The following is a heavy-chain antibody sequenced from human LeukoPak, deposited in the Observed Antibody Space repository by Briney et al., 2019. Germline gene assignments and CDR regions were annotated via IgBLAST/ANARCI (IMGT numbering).Heavy chain of an antibody. Sequence: GGSLRLSCAASGFTVSSNYMSWVRQAPGKGLEWVSVIYSGGSTYYADSVKGRFTISRDNSKNTLYLQVNSLRAEDTAVYYCARSWYNWNCVGAFDTWGQGTMVTVSS. CDR1: GFTVSSNY. D-gene: IGHD1-7*01. J-gene: IGHJ3*02. CDR3: ARSWYNWNCVGAFDT. CDR2: IYSGGST. V-gene: IGHV3-66*01.